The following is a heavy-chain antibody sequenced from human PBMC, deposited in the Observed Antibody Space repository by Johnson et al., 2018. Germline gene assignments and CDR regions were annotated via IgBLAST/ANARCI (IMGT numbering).Heavy chain of an antibody. D-gene: IGHD3-16*01. CDR3: AKSGGRFGERDYMDV. V-gene: IGHV3-53*01. J-gene: IGHJ6*03. CDR2: LYSGGST. Sequence: VRLVQSGGGLIQPGGSLRLSCAASGFTVSSNYMSWVRQAPGKGLEWVSVLYSGGSTYYADSVKGRFTIFRDNAKNSLYLQMNSLRAEDTALYYCAKSGGRFGERDYMDVWGKGTTVTVSS. CDR1: GFTVSSNY.